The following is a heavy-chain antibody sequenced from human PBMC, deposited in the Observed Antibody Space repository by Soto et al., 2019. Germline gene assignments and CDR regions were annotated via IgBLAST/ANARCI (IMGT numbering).Heavy chain of an antibody. D-gene: IGHD6-25*01. CDR1: GGSISSYY. CDR2: IYYSGST. Sequence: SSETLSLTCTVSGGSISSYYWSWIRQPPGKGLEWIGYIYYSGSTNYNPSLKSRVTISVDTSKNQFSLKLSSVTAADTAVYYCARERHYYYGMDVWGQGTTVTVSS. CDR3: ARERHYYYGMDV. V-gene: IGHV4-59*01. J-gene: IGHJ6*02.